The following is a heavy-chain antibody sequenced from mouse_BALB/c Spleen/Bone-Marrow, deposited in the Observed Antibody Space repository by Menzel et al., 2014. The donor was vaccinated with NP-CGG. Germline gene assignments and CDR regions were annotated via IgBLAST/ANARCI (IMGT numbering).Heavy chain of an antibody. J-gene: IGHJ3*01. CDR1: GFNIKDTY. D-gene: IGHD2-3*01. V-gene: IGHV14-3*02. Sequence: DVHLAESGAELVKPGASVKLSCTASGFNIKDTYIHWVKQRPEQGLEWIGRIDPANGNTKYGPKFQGRATVTTDTSSNTASLQLSNLTSEDTAVYYCARSGDGPFAYWGQGTLVTVSA. CDR3: ARSGDGPFAY. CDR2: IDPANGNT.